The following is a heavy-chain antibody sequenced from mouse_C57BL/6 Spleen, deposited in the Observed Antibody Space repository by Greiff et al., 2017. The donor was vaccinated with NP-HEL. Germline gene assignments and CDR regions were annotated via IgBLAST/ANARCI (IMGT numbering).Heavy chain of an antibody. J-gene: IGHJ4*01. V-gene: IGHV1-53*01. CDR1: GYTFTSYW. D-gene: IGHD2-12*01. CDR2: INPSNGGT. Sequence: VQLQQPGTELVKPGASVTLSCKASGYTFTSYWMPWVKQRPGKGLEWIGNINPSNGGTTYNEKFKSKATLTVDKSSSAAYMQLSSLTSEDSAVYYCARTYYTGAMDYWGQGTSVTVSS. CDR3: ARTYYTGAMDY.